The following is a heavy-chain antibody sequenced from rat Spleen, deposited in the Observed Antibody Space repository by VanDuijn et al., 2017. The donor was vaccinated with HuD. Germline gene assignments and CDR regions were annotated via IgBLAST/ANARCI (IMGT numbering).Heavy chain of an antibody. Sequence: EVQLVESGGGLVQPGRSLKLSCAASGFTFRDYNMAWVSQAPTKGLEWVASLSTGGGNTYYRDSVKGRFTISRDNAKSTLSLQMDSLRSEDTATYYCARRHYGYTDYFDYWGQGVMVTVSS. CDR1: GFTFRDYN. J-gene: IGHJ2*01. V-gene: IGHV5-25*01. CDR2: LSTGGGNT. CDR3: ARRHYGYTDYFDY. D-gene: IGHD1-9*01.